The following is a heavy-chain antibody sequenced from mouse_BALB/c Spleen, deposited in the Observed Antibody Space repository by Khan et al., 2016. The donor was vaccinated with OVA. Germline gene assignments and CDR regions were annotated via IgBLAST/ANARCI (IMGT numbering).Heavy chain of an antibody. CDR2: IWSDGST. CDR3: ARELVRGGFAY. Sequence: VQLQESGPGLVAPSQSLSITCTVSGFSFTGYGVNWVRQRPGKDLEWLGMIWSDGSTDYNSALKSRLSINKDNSNSQVFLKMNSLQTDDTARYFCARELVRGGFAYWGQGTLVTVST. V-gene: IGHV2-6-7*01. J-gene: IGHJ3*01. CDR1: GFSFTGYG. D-gene: IGHD2-10*02.